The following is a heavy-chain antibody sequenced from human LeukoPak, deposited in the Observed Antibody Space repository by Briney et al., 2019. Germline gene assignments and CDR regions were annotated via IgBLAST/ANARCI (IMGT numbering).Heavy chain of an antibody. CDR1: GFTFSSYS. V-gene: IGHV3-48*04. J-gene: IGHJ5*02. Sequence: GGSLRLSCAASGFTFSSYSMNWVRQAPGKGLEWVSYISSSSSTIYYADSVKGRFTISRDNAKNSLYLQMNSLRAEDTAVYYCAREIGYCSSTSCTEVGGGWFDPWGQGTLVTVSS. CDR3: AREIGYCSSTSCTEVGGGWFDP. CDR2: ISSSSSTI. D-gene: IGHD2-2*01.